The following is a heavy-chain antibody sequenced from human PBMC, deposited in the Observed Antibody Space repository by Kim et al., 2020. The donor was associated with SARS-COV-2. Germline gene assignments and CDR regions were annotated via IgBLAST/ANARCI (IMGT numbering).Heavy chain of an antibody. CDR3: ASHRGALGAGEY. J-gene: IGHJ4*02. Sequence: GWVRQMPGKGLEWMGIIYPSDSDTRYSPSFQGQVTISADKSISTAYLQWSSLKASDTAMYYCASHRGALGAGEYWGQGTLVTVSS. V-gene: IGHV5-51*01. CDR2: IYPSDSDT. D-gene: IGHD3-16*01.